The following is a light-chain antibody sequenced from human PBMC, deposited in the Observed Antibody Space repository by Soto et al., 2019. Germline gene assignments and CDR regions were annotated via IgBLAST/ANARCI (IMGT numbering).Light chain of an antibody. Sequence: EIVMTQSPATLSVSPGERATLSCRASQSVSSNLAWYQQKPGQAPRLLIYRASTRATGVPARFSGSGSGTELTLTISSLQSEDFAVYYCKQYNSWPLTFGGGTKVDIK. V-gene: IGKV3-15*01. J-gene: IGKJ4*01. CDR2: RAS. CDR3: KQYNSWPLT. CDR1: QSVSSN.